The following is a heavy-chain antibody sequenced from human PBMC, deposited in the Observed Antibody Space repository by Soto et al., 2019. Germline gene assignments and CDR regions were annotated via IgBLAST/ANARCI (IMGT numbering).Heavy chain of an antibody. J-gene: IGHJ4*02. Sequence: EVQLVESGGGLVQPGGSLRLSCAASGFTFSSYSMNWVRQAPGKGLEWVSSISSSSSYIYYADSVKGRFTISRDNAKNSLYLQMNSLRAEDTAVYYCARVRYCSSTSCYARDYWGQGTLVTVSS. CDR3: ARVRYCSSTSCYARDY. CDR2: ISSSSSYI. V-gene: IGHV3-21*01. D-gene: IGHD2-2*01. CDR1: GFTFSSYS.